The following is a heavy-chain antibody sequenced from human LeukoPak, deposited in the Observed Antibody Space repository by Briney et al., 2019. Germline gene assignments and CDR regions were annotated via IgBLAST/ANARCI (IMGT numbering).Heavy chain of an antibody. V-gene: IGHV3-23*01. CDR3: AKDLETINPTMD. J-gene: IGHJ4*02. Sequence: PGGSLRLSCAASGFTFSSHAMSWVRQAPGKGLEWVSSIGGSGKNTFYADAAKGRFTISRDNSKDTLYLQMNSLRAEDTAVYYCAKDLETINPTMDWGQGTLVTVSS. D-gene: IGHD3-10*01. CDR1: GFTFSSHA. CDR2: IGGSGKNT.